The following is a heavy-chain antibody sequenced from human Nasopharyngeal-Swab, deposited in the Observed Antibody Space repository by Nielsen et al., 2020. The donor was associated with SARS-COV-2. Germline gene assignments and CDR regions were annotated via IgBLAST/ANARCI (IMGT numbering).Heavy chain of an antibody. D-gene: IGHD2-15*01. V-gene: IGHV1-2*06. CDR2: ISPNSGGT. CDR1: GYTFSDYF. CDR3: ARSCATVGCPFDP. Sequence: ASVKVSCKTSGYTFSDYFIHWVRQAPGQGLEGRGRISPNSGGTNFAQNFRGRVTMTRDASISTAYLELTGLTSDDTAAYYCARSCATVGCPFDPWGQGTLVTVSS. J-gene: IGHJ5*02.